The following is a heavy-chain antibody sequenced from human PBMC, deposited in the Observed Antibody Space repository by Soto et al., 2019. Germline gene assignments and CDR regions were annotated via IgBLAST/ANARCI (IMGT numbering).Heavy chain of an antibody. CDR1: GGSISSGGYY. CDR3: AARGCSSTSCYMDYYYGMDV. CDR2: IYYSGST. Sequence: SETLSLTCTVSGGSISSGGYYWSWIRQHPGKGLEWIGYIYYSGSTYYNPSLKSRVTISVDTSKNQFSLKLSSVTAADTAVYYCAARGCSSTSCYMDYYYGMDVWGQGTTVTVSS. V-gene: IGHV4-31*03. D-gene: IGHD2-2*02. J-gene: IGHJ6*02.